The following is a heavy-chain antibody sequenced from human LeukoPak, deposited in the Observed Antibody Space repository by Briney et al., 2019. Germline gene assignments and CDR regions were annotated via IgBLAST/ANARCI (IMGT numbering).Heavy chain of an antibody. CDR3: ARYYYDSSGYPYYFDY. CDR1: GFIVSNNY. V-gene: IGHV3-53*01. CDR2: IYSGGST. J-gene: IGHJ4*02. Sequence: GGSLRLSCAASGFIVSNNYMSWVRQAPGKGLEWVSVIYSGGSTYYADSVKGRFTISRDNSKNTVYLQMNSLRAEDTAVYYCARYYYDSSGYPYYFDYWGQGTLLTVSS. D-gene: IGHD3-22*01.